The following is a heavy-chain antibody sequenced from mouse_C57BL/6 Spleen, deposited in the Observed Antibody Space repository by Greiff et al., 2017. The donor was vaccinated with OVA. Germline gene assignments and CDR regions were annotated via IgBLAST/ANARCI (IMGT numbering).Heavy chain of an antibody. V-gene: IGHV1-80*01. J-gene: IGHJ1*03. D-gene: IGHD2-1*01. CDR3: ARGGNYWYFDV. Sequence: VQLHQSGAELVKPGASVKISCKASGYAFSSYWMNWVKQRPGKGLEWIGQIYPGDGDTNYNGKFKGKATLTADKSSSTAYMQLSSLTSEDSAVYFCARGGNYWYFDVWGTGTTVTVSS. CDR1: GYAFSSYW. CDR2: IYPGDGDT.